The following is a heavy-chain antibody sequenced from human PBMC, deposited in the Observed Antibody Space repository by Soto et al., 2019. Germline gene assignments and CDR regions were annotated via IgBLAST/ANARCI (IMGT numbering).Heavy chain of an antibody. CDR2: ISGSGGST. CDR1: GFTFSSYA. Sequence: EVQLLESGGGLVQPGGSLRLSCAASGFTFSSYAMSWVRQAPGKGLEWVSAISGSGGSTYYADSVKGRFTISRDNSKNTLYLQMNSLRAEDPAVYYCAKDGEGQLIRFDYWGQGTLVTVSS. V-gene: IGHV3-23*01. D-gene: IGHD6-6*01. J-gene: IGHJ4*02. CDR3: AKDGEGQLIRFDY.